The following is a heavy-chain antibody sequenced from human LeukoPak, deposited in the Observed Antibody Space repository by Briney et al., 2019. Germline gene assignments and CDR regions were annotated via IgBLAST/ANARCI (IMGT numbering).Heavy chain of an antibody. CDR1: GFTFSSYG. V-gene: IGHV3-30*02. D-gene: IGHD5-18*01. CDR2: IRYDGSNK. Sequence: GGSLRLSCAASGFTFSSYGMHWVRQAPGKGLEWVAFIRYDGSNKYYTDSVKGRFTISRDISKNTLYLQMNSLRAEDTAVYYCAKDIWAYYGFSYGQAFDFWGQGTLVTVSS. CDR3: AKDIWAYYGFSYGQAFDF. J-gene: IGHJ4*02.